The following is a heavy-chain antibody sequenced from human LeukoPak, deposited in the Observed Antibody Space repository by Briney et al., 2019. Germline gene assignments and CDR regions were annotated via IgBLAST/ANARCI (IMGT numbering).Heavy chain of an antibody. Sequence: SVKVSCKASGGTFSGYAISWVRQAPGQGLEWMGGIIPIFGTANYAQKFQGRVTITADESTSTAYMELSSLRSEDTAVYYCARDSREYCSSTSCYYREYYYYYMDVWGKGTTVTISS. V-gene: IGHV1-69*13. CDR2: IIPIFGTA. J-gene: IGHJ6*03. CDR3: ARDSREYCSSTSCYYREYYYYYMDV. CDR1: GGTFSGYA. D-gene: IGHD2-2*01.